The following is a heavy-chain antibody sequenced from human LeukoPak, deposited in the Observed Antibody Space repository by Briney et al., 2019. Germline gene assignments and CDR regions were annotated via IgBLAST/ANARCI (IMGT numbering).Heavy chain of an antibody. CDR3: AKQMRGDSGSHKSYYMDV. D-gene: IGHD3-22*01. CDR2: IYYSGST. Sequence: PSETLSLTCTVSGGSISSSSYYWGWIRQPPGTGLEWIGSIYYSGSTYYNPSLKSRVTISVDTSKNQFSLKLNSVTAADTAVYYCAKQMRGDSGSHKSYYMDVWGKGTTVTVSS. CDR1: GGSISSSSYY. V-gene: IGHV4-39*01. J-gene: IGHJ6*03.